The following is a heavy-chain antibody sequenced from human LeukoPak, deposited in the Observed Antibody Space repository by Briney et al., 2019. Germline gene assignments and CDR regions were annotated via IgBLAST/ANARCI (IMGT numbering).Heavy chain of an antibody. D-gene: IGHD4-23*01. V-gene: IGHV3-23*01. J-gene: IGHJ4*02. CDR1: GFTFSSYA. CDR3: AKIKDAVVTLNYFDY. CDR2: IISSGDST. Sequence: GGSLRLSCAASGFTFSSYAMSWVRQAPGKGLEWVSAIISSGDSTYYADSVKGRFTISRDNSKNTLHLQINSLRAEDTAVYYCAKIKDAVVTLNYFDYWGQGTLVTVSS.